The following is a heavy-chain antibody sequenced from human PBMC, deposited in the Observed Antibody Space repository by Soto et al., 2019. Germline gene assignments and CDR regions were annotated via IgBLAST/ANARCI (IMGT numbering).Heavy chain of an antibody. Sequence: QVQLQESGPGLVKPSQTLSLTCTVSGGSISSGDYYWSWIRQPPGKGLEWIGYIYYSGSPHYNPSPKRRVTISVDTSKNQFPLKLSSVTAADTAGYYCARAVRGSCLFDPWGQGTLVTVSS. CDR2: IYYSGSP. D-gene: IGHD2-15*01. CDR1: GGSISSGDYY. CDR3: ARAVRGSCLFDP. J-gene: IGHJ5*02. V-gene: IGHV4-30-4*01.